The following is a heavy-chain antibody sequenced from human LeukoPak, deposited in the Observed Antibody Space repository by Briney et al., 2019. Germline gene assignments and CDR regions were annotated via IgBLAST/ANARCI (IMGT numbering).Heavy chain of an antibody. CDR3: ARDAHYYDSSGYYWFDY. V-gene: IGHV3-7*01. D-gene: IGHD3-22*01. CDR1: GFTFSSYW. Sequence: GGSLRLSCAASGFTFSSYWMSWVRQAPGKGLEWVANIKQDGSEKYHVDSVKGRFTISRDNAKNSLYLQMNSLRAEDTAVYYCARDAHYYDSSGYYWFDYWGQGTLVTVSS. J-gene: IGHJ4*02. CDR2: IKQDGSEK.